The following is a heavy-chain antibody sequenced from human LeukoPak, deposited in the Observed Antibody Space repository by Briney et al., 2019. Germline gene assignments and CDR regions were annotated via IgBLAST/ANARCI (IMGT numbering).Heavy chain of an antibody. CDR2: IIPIFGTA. Sequence: SVKVSCKASGGTFSSYATSWVRQAPGQGLEWMGGIIPIFGTANYAQKFQGRVTITTDESTSTAYMELSSLRSEDTAVYYCATGKGDDYPDYWGQGTLVTVSS. D-gene: IGHD3-16*01. V-gene: IGHV1-69*05. CDR1: GGTFSSYA. J-gene: IGHJ4*02. CDR3: ATGKGDDYPDY.